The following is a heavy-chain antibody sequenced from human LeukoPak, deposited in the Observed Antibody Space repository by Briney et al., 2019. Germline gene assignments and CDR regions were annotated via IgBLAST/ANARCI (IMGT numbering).Heavy chain of an antibody. CDR2: INHRGST. J-gene: IGHJ6*02. D-gene: IGHD6-13*01. CDR1: GGSFSGYY. CDR3: ARYLDIAAAGTYFTPYYYYGMDV. V-gene: IGHV4-34*01. Sequence: SETLSLTCAVYGGSFSGYYWSWIRQPPGKWLEWIGEINHRGSTNYNPSLKSRVTISVDTSKNQFSLKLRSVAAADTAVYYCARYLDIAAAGTYFTPYYYYGMDVWGQGTTVTVSS.